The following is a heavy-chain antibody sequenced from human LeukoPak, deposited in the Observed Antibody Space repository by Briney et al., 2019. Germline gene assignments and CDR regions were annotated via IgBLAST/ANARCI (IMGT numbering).Heavy chain of an antibody. CDR2: IYPGDSDT. CDR3: ARRVVNNRNWYFNL. D-gene: IGHD4-23*01. CDR1: GYSSTRNW. V-gene: IGHV5-51*01. J-gene: IGHJ2*01. Sequence: GESLKISCKGSGYSSTRNWIAWVRQMPGKGLEWMGLIYPGDSDTRYSPSFQGQVTISADKSINTAYLQWSSLKASDTAMYYCARRVVNNRNWYFNLWGRGTLVTVSS.